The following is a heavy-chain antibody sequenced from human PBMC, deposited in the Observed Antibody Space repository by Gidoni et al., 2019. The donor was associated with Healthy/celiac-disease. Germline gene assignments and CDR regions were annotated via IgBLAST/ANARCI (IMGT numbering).Heavy chain of an antibody. D-gene: IGHD3-9*01. J-gene: IGHJ4*02. CDR3: ARGGFNILTGYHHIPPIGY. V-gene: IGHV4-34*01. Sequence: QVQLQQWGAGLLTPSETLSLPSPVSGGSFSGYYWSWIRQPPGKGLEWIGEINHSGSTNYNPSLKSRVTISVDTSKNQFSLKLSSVTAADTAVYYCARGGFNILTGYHHIPPIGYWGQGTLVTVSS. CDR1: GGSFSGYY. CDR2: INHSGST.